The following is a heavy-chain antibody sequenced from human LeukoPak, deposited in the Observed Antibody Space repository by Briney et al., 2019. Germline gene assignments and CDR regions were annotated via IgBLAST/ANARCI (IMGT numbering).Heavy chain of an antibody. CDR1: GGSISSSSYY. CDR2: IYYSGST. D-gene: IGHD1-26*01. J-gene: IGHJ4*02. CDR3: ARGYYDTEY. Sequence: SETLSLTCTVSGGSISSSSYYWGWIRQPPGTGLEWIGSIYYSGSTYYNPSLKSRVTISVDTSKNQFSLKLSSVTAADTAVYYCARGYYDTEYWGQGTLVTVSS. V-gene: IGHV4-39*01.